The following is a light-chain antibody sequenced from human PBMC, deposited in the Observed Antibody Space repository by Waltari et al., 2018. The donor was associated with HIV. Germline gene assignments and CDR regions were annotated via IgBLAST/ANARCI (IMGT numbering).Light chain of an antibody. CDR1: RSNIGSNT. CDR3: AAWDDSLNVV. CDR2: NKN. J-gene: IGLJ2*01. Sequence: QSVLTQPPSASGTPGQRVTISCSGSRSNIGSNTVDWYQQVPGTAPKLLIYNKNQRPSGVPDRFSGSKSGTPASLAISGLQSEDEADYYCAAWDDSLNVVFGGGTKLTVL. V-gene: IGLV1-44*01.